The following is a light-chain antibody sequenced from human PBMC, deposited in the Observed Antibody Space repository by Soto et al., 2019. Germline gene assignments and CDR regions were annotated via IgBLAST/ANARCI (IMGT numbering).Light chain of an antibody. CDR1: SGDIGSYNR. V-gene: IGLV2-14*01. CDR2: EVT. CDR3: ATWDDDLYTPI. J-gene: IGLJ2*01. Sequence: QSVLTQPASVSGSPGQSITISCTGTSGDIGSYNRVSWYQQHPGKAPKLIIYEVTDRPSGVSNRFSGSKSGNTASLTISGLQAEDEADYYCATWDDDLYTPIIGGGTKLTVL.